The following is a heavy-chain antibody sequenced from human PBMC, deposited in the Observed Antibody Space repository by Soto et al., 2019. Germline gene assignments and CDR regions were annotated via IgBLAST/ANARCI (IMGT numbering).Heavy chain of an antibody. Sequence: SETLSLTCTVSDDSITTYYWSWIRQPPGKGLEWIGFIYYTGSTDYNPSLKSRVTISIDTSKNQFSLNLRSVTAADTAVYYCARGSLVHGGIFTSWGQGTLVTVSS. J-gene: IGHJ5*02. CDR2: IYYTGST. D-gene: IGHD3-10*01. CDR1: DDSITTYY. CDR3: ARGSLVHGGIFTS. V-gene: IGHV4-59*01.